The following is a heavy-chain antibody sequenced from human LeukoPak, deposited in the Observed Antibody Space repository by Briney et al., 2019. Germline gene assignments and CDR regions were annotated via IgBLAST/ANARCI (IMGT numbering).Heavy chain of an antibody. CDR1: GFTFSSYS. CDR2: ISSSSSTI. J-gene: IGHJ4*02. D-gene: IGHD3-9*01. V-gene: IGHV3-48*04. CDR3: ATGVYDILT. Sequence: PGGSLRLSCAASGFTFSSYSMNWVRQAPGKGLEWVSYISSSSSTIYYADSVKGRFTISRDNAKNSLYLQMNSLRAEDTAVYYCATGVYDILTWGQGTLVTVSS.